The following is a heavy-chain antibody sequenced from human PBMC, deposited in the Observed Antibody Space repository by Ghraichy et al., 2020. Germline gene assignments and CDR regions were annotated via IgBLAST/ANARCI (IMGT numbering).Heavy chain of an antibody. CDR3: ARGPPWDY. CDR1: GFTFSSYS. J-gene: IGHJ4*02. V-gene: IGHV3-21*01. Sequence: LSLTCAASGFTFSSYSINWVRQAPGKGLEWVSSISSSSSYTYYADSVKGRFTISRDNAKNSLYLQMNSLRAEDTAVYYCARGPPWDYWGQGTLVTVSS. CDR2: ISSSSSYT.